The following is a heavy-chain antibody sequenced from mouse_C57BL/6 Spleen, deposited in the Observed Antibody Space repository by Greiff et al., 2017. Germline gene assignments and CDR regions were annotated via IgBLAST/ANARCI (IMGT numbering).Heavy chain of an antibody. D-gene: IGHD3-2*02. CDR1: GYSITSGYY. Sequence: DVKLQESGPGLVKPSQSLSLTCSVTGYSITSGYYWNWIRQFPGNKLEWMGYISYDGSNNYNPSLKNRISITRDTSKNQFFLKLNSVTTEDTATYYCARDQGSSGYYFDYWGQGTTLTVSS. J-gene: IGHJ2*01. V-gene: IGHV3-6*01. CDR2: ISYDGSN. CDR3: ARDQGSSGYYFDY.